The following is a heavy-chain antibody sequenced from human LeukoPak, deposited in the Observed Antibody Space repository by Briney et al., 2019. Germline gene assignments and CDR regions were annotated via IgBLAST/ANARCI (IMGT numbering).Heavy chain of an antibody. CDR3: ARGRRQYYYDSSGYYYGY. J-gene: IGHJ4*02. CDR1: GGSFSGYY. V-gene: IGHV4-34*01. CDR2: INHSGST. Sequence: PSETLSLTCAVYGGSFSGYYWSWIRQPPGKGLEWIGEINHSGSTNYNPSLKSRVTISVDTSKNQFSLKLSSVTAADTAVYYCARGRRQYYYDSSGYYYGYWGQGTLVTVSS. D-gene: IGHD3-22*01.